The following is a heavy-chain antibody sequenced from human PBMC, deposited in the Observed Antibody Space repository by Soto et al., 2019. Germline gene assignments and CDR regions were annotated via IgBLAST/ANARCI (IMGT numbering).Heavy chain of an antibody. CDR3: ARGIVVVPAALNWFDP. D-gene: IGHD2-2*01. V-gene: IGHV1-18*01. J-gene: IGHJ5*02. Sequence: ASVKVSCKASGYTFTSYGISWVRQAPGQGLEWMGWISAYNGNTNYAQKLQGRVTITTDTSTSTAYMELSSLRSEGTAVYYCARGIVVVPAALNWFDPWGQGTLVTVSS. CDR1: GYTFTSYG. CDR2: ISAYNGNT.